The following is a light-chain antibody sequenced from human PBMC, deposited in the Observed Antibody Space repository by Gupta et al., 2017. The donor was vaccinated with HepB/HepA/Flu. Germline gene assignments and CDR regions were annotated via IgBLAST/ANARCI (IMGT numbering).Light chain of an antibody. CDR1: SSNIGANHD. CDR2: SNT. J-gene: IGLJ2*01. Sequence: QSVLTQPPSVSGAPGPRVTISCTGGSSNIGANHDVHWYQQLPGAAPKLLIYSNTNRPSGVPDRFSGSKSGTSASLAITGLQTEDEADYYCQSFDSGLSGFVVFDGGTRLTVL. CDR3: QSFDSGLSGFVV. V-gene: IGLV1-40*01.